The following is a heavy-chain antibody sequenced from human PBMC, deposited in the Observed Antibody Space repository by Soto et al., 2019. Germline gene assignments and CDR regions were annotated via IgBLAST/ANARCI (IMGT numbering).Heavy chain of an antibody. CDR3: ARQDVDYQNYDGYYYSMDV. D-gene: IGHD3-3*01. Sequence: ASVKVSCKASGYTFTSYAMHWVRQAPGQRLEWMGWINAGNGNTKYSQKFQGRVTITRDTSASTAYMELSSLRSEDTAVYYCARQDVDYQNYDGYYYSMDVWGKGTTVTVSS. CDR1: GYTFTSYA. J-gene: IGHJ6*03. CDR2: INAGNGNT. V-gene: IGHV1-3*01.